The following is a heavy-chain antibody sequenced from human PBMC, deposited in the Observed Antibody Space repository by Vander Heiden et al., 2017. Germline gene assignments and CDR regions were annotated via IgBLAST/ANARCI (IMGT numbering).Heavy chain of an antibody. J-gene: IGHJ6*02. CDR1: GGSISSGGYY. Sequence: QVQLQESGPGLVKPSQTLSLTCTVSGGSISSGGYYWSWIRQHPGKGLEWIGYIYYSGSTYYNPSLKSRVTISVDTSKNQFSLKLSSVTAADTAVYYCARDRMGGITMVRGGISPYYYYGMDVWGQGPTVTVSS. V-gene: IGHV4-31*03. D-gene: IGHD3-10*01. CDR3: ARDRMGGITMVRGGISPYYYYGMDV. CDR2: IYYSGST.